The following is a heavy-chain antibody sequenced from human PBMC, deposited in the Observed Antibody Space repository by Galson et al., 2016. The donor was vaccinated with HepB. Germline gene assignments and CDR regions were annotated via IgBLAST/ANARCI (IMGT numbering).Heavy chain of an antibody. CDR3: ARQDFAGVYFDY. V-gene: IGHV3-66*04. J-gene: IGHJ4*02. CDR1: GLSINSNY. CDR2: LYSSGNT. Sequence: SLRLSCAVSGLSINSNYMTWVRQAPGKGLEWVSFLYSSGNTYYADSVKGRFTFFRDNSKNTLYLQMTSLTVDDTAVYYCARQDFAGVYFDYWGQGTLVTVSS. D-gene: IGHD7-27*01.